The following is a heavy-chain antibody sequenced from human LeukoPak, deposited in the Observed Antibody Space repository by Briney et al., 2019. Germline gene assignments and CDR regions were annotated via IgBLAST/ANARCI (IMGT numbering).Heavy chain of an antibody. CDR1: GYTFTSYY. V-gene: IGHV1-46*01. Sequence: GASVKVSCKASGYTFTSYYMHWVRQAPGQGLEWMGIINPSGGSTSYAQKFQGRVTMTRDTFTSTVYMELSSLRSEDTAVYYCARDRGGYGDSEYYFDYWGQGTLVTVSS. D-gene: IGHD5-18*01. J-gene: IGHJ4*02. CDR3: ARDRGGYGDSEYYFDY. CDR2: INPSGGST.